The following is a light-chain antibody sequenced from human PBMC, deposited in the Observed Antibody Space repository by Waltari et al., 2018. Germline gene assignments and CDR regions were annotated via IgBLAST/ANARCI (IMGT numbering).Light chain of an antibody. Sequence: SYVLTQPPSVSVAPGETARITCGGNNIGSKSVHWYRQKPGQAPQLVISYDSDRPSGIPGRFSGSNSGDTATRTISRVEAGDEADYYGQVWDANNEPGVFGTGTEVTVL. V-gene: IGLV3-21*01. CDR2: YDS. CDR1: NIGSKS. CDR3: QVWDANNEPGV. J-gene: IGLJ1*01.